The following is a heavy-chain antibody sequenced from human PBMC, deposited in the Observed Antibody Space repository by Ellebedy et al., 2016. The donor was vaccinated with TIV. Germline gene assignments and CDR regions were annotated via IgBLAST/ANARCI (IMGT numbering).Heavy chain of an antibody. CDR1: GYTFSRYG. D-gene: IGHD1-1*01. CDR3: ARSGKLERRDFDY. Sequence: AASVKVSCKASGYTFSRYGVTWVRQAPGQGLEWLGWISAYTGSTNYAQILQGRVTMTTDTSTNTAYMDLRSLTSDDTAVYYCARSGKLERRDFDYWGQGTLVAVSS. J-gene: IGHJ4*02. V-gene: IGHV1-18*04. CDR2: ISAYTGST.